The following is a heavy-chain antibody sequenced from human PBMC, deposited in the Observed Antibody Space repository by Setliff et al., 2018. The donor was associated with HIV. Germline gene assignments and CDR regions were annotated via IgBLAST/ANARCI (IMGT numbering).Heavy chain of an antibody. Sequence: VASVKVSCKASGYTFTSYAMHWVRQAPGQRLEWMGWINAGNGNTKYSQKFQGRVTITRDTSASTAYMELSSLNSEDSAIYYCAREFLVRCRFDFWGQGTLVTVSS. D-gene: IGHD3-10*01. CDR2: INAGNGNT. CDR1: GYTFTSYA. CDR3: AREFLVRCRFDF. J-gene: IGHJ4*02. V-gene: IGHV1-3*01.